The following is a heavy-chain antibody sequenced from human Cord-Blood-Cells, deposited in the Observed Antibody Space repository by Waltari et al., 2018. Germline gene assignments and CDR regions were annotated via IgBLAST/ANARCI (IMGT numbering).Heavy chain of an antibody. D-gene: IGHD1-26*01. V-gene: IGHV1-69*06. Sequence: QVQLVQSGAEVKQPGSSVKVSCKASGGTLSSYAISWVRQAPGQGLEWMGGIIPIFGTANYAQKFQGRVTITADKSTSTAYMELSSLRSEDTAVYYCARSFEIVGATAFDIWGQGTMVTVSS. CDR3: ARSFEIVGATAFDI. J-gene: IGHJ3*02. CDR1: GGTLSSYA. CDR2: IIPIFGTA.